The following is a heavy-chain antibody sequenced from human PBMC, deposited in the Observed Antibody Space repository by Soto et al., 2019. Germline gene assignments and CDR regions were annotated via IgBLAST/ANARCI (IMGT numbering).Heavy chain of an antibody. CDR1: GVSITTTSYY. J-gene: IGHJ4*02. Sequence: LSLTCTVSGVSITTTSYYWGWIRQPPGKGLEWIGSVYFSGTTYYNPSLKSRVTISVDTSKNHFSLRLSSVTAADTAIYYCARQGSYWGQGTLVTVSS. CDR2: VYFSGTT. CDR3: ARQGSY. V-gene: IGHV4-39*01.